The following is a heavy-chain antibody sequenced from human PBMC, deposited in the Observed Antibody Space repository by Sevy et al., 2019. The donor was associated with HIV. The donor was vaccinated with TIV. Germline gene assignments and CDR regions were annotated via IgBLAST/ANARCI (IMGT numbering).Heavy chain of an antibody. CDR2: TKEDGSER. CDR3: VRDFDKDDSGYSDWFDS. J-gene: IGHJ5*01. V-gene: IGHV3-7*01. CDR1: EFSFSIYW. D-gene: IGHD3-22*01. Sequence: GGSLRLSCAASEFSFSIYWMSWVRQAPGKGLEWVASTKEDGSERKYVDSVKGRFIISRDNAKNALYLQMNSLRAEDTAVYYCVRDFDKDDSGYSDWFDSWGQGTLVTVSS.